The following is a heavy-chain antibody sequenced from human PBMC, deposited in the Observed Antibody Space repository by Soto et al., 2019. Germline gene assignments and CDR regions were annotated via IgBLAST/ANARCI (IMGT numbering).Heavy chain of an antibody. CDR1: GGSISSGDYY. CDR3: ARDRGLAATTDF. Sequence: TSETLSLTCTVSGGSISSGDYYWSWIRQPPGKGLEWIGYINYSGSTYYNPSLESRVTISVDTSKNQFPLSLYSVTAADSAVYYCARDRGLAATTDFWGQGTLVTVSS. CDR2: INYSGST. D-gene: IGHD1-26*01. V-gene: IGHV4-30-4*01. J-gene: IGHJ4*02.